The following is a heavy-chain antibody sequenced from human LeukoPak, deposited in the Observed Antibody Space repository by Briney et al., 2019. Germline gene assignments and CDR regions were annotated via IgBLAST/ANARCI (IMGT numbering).Heavy chain of an antibody. CDR1: GFTFSTYS. CDR3: ARAAPYYYDSSGYSAFDS. V-gene: IGHV3-21*01. D-gene: IGHD3-22*01. CDR2: ITPSGSYI. J-gene: IGHJ3*02. Sequence: PGGSLRLSCAASGFTFSTYSMNWVRQAPGKGLEWVSSITPSGSYIYYADSVKGRFTISRDNAKNSLYLQMNSLRDEDTAVYYCARAAPYYYDSSGYSAFDSWGQGTMVTVSA.